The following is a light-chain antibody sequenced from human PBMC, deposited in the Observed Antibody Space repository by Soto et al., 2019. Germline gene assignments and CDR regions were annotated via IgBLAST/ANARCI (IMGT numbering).Light chain of an antibody. Sequence: EIVMTQSPEYLAGSLGERATINCKSSESVFYTPNAKNYLAWYQQKPGQPPRXXXYWASYREPGVPDRFSGSVSGTEFTLTISSLKNDDFATYYCQQYDNYPLTFGGGTKVDIK. CDR2: WAS. CDR1: ESVFYTPNAKNY. J-gene: IGKJ4*01. CDR3: QQYDNYPLT. V-gene: IGKV4-1*01.